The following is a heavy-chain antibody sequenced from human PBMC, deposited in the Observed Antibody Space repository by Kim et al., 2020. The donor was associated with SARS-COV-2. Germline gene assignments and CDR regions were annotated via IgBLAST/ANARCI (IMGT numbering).Heavy chain of an antibody. CDR3: ARLRDTAMDR. CDR2: IYYSGST. D-gene: IGHD5-18*01. V-gene: IGHV4-39*01. J-gene: IGHJ4*02. CDR1: GGSISSSSYY. Sequence: SETLSLTCTVSGGSISSSSYYWGWIRQPPGKGLEWIGSIYYSGSTYYNPSLKSRVTISIDTSKNQFSLKLSSVTAADTAVYYCARLRDTAMDRWGQGTLVTVSS.